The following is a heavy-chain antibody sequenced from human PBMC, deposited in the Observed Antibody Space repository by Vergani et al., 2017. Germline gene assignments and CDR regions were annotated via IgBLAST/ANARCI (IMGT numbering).Heavy chain of an antibody. CDR3: AGVRAVAGSFYGMDV. V-gene: IGHV3-7*01. CDR1: GFTFSSYW. J-gene: IGHJ6*02. Sequence: EVQLVESGGGLVQPGGSLRLSCAASGFTFSSYWMSWVRQAPGKGLEWVANIKQEGSEKYYVDSVKGRFTISRDNAKNSLYLQMNSLRAEDTAVYYCAGVRAVAGSFYGMDVWGQGTTVTVS. D-gene: IGHD6-19*01. CDR2: IKQEGSEK.